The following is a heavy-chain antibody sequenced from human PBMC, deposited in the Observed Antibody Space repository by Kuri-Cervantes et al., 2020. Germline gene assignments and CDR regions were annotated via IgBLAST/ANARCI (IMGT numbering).Heavy chain of an antibody. CDR2: INPSGGST. Sequence: ASVKVSCKASGGTFSSYAISWVRQAPGQGLEWMGIINPSGGSTSYAQKFQGRVTMTRDTSTSTVYMELSSLRSEDTAVYYCARGGVAGNDAFDIWGQGTMVTVSS. CDR1: GGTFSSYA. D-gene: IGHD6-19*01. CDR3: ARGGVAGNDAFDI. V-gene: IGHV1-46*01. J-gene: IGHJ3*02.